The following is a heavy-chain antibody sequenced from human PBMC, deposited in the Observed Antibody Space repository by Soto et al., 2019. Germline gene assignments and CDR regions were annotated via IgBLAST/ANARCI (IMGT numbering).Heavy chain of an antibody. Sequence: PGRSLRLSCGASGFTFSDYAMHWVLQATGKGLEWVAVVSHDGRNTHYADSVKGQFTISRDSSKNTVSLEMTSLRAEDTAVYYCAKGGRQWLVTSDFNYWGQGALVTVSS. CDR2: VSHDGRNT. V-gene: IGHV3-30*18. CDR3: AKGGRQWLVTSDFNY. J-gene: IGHJ4*02. CDR1: GFTFSDYA. D-gene: IGHD6-19*01.